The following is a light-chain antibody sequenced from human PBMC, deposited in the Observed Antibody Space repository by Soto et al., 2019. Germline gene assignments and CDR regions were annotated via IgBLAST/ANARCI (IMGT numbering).Light chain of an antibody. Sequence: DIVMTQSPDSLAVSLGERATINCKSSQSVLYSSNNKNYLAWYQQRPGQPPKLLIYWASTRESGVPDRFSGSGSGTDFTLTITSRQAEDVAVYYCQQYESTPPTFGQGTKLEIQ. CDR3: QQYESTPPT. CDR2: WAS. J-gene: IGKJ2*01. CDR1: QSVLYSSNNKNY. V-gene: IGKV4-1*01.